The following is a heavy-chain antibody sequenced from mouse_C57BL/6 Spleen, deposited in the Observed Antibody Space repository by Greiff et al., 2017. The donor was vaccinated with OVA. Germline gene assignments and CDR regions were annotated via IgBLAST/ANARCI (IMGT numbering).Heavy chain of an antibody. CDR3: ARGDYYGNRFAY. D-gene: IGHD1-1*01. CDR2: INPSTGGT. V-gene: IGHV1-42*01. Sequence: EVQLQQSGPELVKPGASVKISCKASGYSFTGYYMNWVKQSPEKSLEWIGEINPSTGGTTYNQKFKAKATLTVDKSSSTAYMQLKSLTSEDSAVYCCARGDYYGNRFAYWGQGTLVTVSA. CDR1: GYSFTGYY. J-gene: IGHJ3*01.